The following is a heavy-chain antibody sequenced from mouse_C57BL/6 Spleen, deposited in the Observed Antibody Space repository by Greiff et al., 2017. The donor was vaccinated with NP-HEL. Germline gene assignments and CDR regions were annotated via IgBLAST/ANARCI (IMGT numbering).Heavy chain of an antibody. J-gene: IGHJ4*01. V-gene: IGHV1-39*01. D-gene: IGHD2-10*02. CDR3: GRSGYDYYAMDY. Sequence: VQLQQSGPELVKPGASVKLSCKASGYSFTDYNMNWVKQSNGKSLEWIGVINPNYGTTSYNQKCKGKATLTVDQSSSTAYMQLNSLTSEGAAVYYCGRSGYDYYAMDYWGQGTSVTVSS. CDR1: GYSFTDYN. CDR2: INPNYGTT.